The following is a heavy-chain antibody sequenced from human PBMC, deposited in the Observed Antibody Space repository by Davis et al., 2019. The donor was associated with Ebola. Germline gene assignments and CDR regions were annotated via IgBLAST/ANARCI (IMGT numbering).Heavy chain of an antibody. D-gene: IGHD6-13*01. CDR1: GFTFSSYW. CDR3: ARSHPFSSSPPRGYYYGMDV. J-gene: IGHJ6*02. V-gene: IGHV3-7*01. Sequence: GGSLRLSCAASGFTFSSYWMSWVRQAPGKGLEWVANIKQDGSEKYYVDSVKGRFTISRDNAKNSLDLQMNSLRAEDTAVYYCARSHPFSSSPPRGYYYGMDVWGQGTTVTVSS. CDR2: IKQDGSEK.